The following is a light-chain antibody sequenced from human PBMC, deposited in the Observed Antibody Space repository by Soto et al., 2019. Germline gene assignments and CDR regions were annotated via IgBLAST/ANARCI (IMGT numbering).Light chain of an antibody. Sequence: QSALTQPASVSGSPGQSITISCTGTSSDVGGYNYVSWYQQHPGRAPKLMISDVSNRPSGVSNRFSGSKSGNTASLTISGLQGEDEADYYCSSYTSSSTLVVFGGGTKSPS. J-gene: IGLJ2*01. CDR3: SSYTSSSTLVV. V-gene: IGLV2-14*01. CDR2: DVS. CDR1: SSDVGGYNY.